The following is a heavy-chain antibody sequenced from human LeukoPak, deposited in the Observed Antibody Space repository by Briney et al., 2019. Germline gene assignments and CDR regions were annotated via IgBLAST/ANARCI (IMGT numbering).Heavy chain of an antibody. V-gene: IGHV3-20*04. Sequence: GGSLRLSCAASGFSFVDYGMNWVRQAPGKGLEWVSGINWGGGTKNYADSVKGRFTISRDNAKRSLYLQMDSLGAEDTALYYCGSVIVVAPTADRFDALDIWGQGKMATVSS. CDR1: GFSFVDYG. CDR3: GSVIVVAPTADRFDALDI. J-gene: IGHJ3*02. CDR2: INWGGGTK. D-gene: IGHD2-2*01.